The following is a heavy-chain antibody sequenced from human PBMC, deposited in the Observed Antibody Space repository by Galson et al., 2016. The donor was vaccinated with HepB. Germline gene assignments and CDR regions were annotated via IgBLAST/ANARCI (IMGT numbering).Heavy chain of an antibody. V-gene: IGHV3-23*01. CDR2: ISGSGGSK. CDR3: AKDRRYGGNSGYFDS. CDR1: GIAFSSFA. D-gene: IGHD4-23*01. Sequence: SLRLSCAASGIAFSSFAMSWVRQTPGKGLEWVSGISGSGGSKYYAESVRGRFTISRDNAKKMVFLKMDDLRGEDTAVYFCAKDRRYGGNSGYFDSWGQGTLVAGSS. J-gene: IGHJ4*02.